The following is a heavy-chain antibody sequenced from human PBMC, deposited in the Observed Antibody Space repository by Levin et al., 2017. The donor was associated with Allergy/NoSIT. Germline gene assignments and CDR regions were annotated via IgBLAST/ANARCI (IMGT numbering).Heavy chain of an antibody. CDR2: ITGSSATT. J-gene: IGHJ4*01. CDR1: GFTFTSYA. CDR3: AKDRRFTVTADFDN. Sequence: TGGSLRLSCAASGFTFTSYAMAWVRQAPGKGLEWVASITGSSATTYYADSVKGRFTIPKDNPKNALVLQMHSLRPEDTADYYCAKDRRFTVTADFDNWGHGTRVTVSS. D-gene: IGHD4-17*01. V-gene: IGHV3-23*01.